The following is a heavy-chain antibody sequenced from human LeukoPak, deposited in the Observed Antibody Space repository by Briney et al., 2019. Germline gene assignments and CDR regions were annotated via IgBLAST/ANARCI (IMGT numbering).Heavy chain of an antibody. J-gene: IGHJ4*02. D-gene: IGHD3-10*01. CDR1: SGSINSYY. Sequence: SETLSLTCTVSSGSINSYYWNWIRQPPGKGLEWIGRIYSSGSTNYSPSLKSRVTISVDTSKNQFSLKLSSVTAADTAVYYCARDPGYYGSGSRGAFDYWGQGTLVTVSS. V-gene: IGHV4-59*01. CDR3: ARDPGYYGSGSRGAFDY. CDR2: IYSSGST.